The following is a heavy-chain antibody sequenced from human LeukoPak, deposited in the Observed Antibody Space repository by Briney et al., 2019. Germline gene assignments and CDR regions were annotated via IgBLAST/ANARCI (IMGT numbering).Heavy chain of an antibody. CDR2: INCSCGST. CDR1: GFTFSSYA. J-gene: IGHJ4*02. CDR3: AKDPYYYDSSGYKRKDF. D-gene: IGHD3-22*01. Sequence: GSLRLSCAASGFTFSSYAMSWVRQAPGKGLEWVSAINCSCGSTYHADSVKGRLTISRDNSKNTLYLQMNSLRAEDTAVYYCAKDPYYYDSSGYKRKDFWGQGTLVTVSS. V-gene: IGHV3-23*01.